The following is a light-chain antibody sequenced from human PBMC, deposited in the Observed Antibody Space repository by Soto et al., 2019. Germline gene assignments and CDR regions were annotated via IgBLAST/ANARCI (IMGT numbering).Light chain of an antibody. CDR2: EVS. CDR3: SSYAGSNNVL. CDR1: SSDVGGYNY. V-gene: IGLV2-8*01. J-gene: IGLJ2*01. Sequence: QSALTQPPSASGSPGQSVTISCTGASSDVGGYNYVSWYQQHPGKAPKLMIYEVSKRPSGVPDRFSGSKSGNTASLTVSGLQAEDEADCYCSSYAGSNNVLFGGGTKLTVL.